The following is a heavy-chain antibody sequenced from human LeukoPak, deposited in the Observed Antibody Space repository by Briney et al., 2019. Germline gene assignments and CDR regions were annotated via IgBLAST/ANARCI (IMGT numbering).Heavy chain of an antibody. CDR3: ARDGYSGSYFEYYFDY. CDR1: GGSISSYY. V-gene: IGHV4-4*07. Sequence: PSETLSLTCTVSGGSISSYYWSWIRQPAGKGLEWIGRIYTSGSTNYNPSLKSRVTISVDKSKNQFSLRLISVTAADTAVYHCARDGYSGSYFEYYFDYWGQGTLVTVSS. CDR2: IYTSGST. J-gene: IGHJ4*02. D-gene: IGHD1-26*01.